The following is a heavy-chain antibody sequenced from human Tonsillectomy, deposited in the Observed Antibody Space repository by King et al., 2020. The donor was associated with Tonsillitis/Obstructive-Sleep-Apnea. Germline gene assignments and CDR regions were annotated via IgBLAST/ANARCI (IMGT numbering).Heavy chain of an antibody. J-gene: IGHJ6*03. CDR1: GYTFTSYA. D-gene: IGHD5-18*01. V-gene: IGHV7-4-1*02. Sequence: QLVQSGSELKKPGASVKVSCKASGYTFTSYAMNWVRQAPGQGLEWMGWINTNTGNPTYAQGFTGRFVFSLDTSVSTAYLQISSLKAEDTAVYYCARVENVVRGYSYGQNYYYYMDVWGKGTTVTVSS. CDR3: ARVENVVRGYSYGQNYYYYMDV. CDR2: INTNTGNP.